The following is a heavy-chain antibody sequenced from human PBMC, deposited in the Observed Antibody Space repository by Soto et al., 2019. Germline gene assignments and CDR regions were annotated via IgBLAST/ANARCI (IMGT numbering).Heavy chain of an antibody. CDR1: GGSISGYY. CDR2: IYNSGST. J-gene: IGHJ4*02. CDR3: AYGDSRGPFDS. D-gene: IGHD4-17*01. Sequence: RSETLSLTCTVSGGSISGYYWSWIRQPPGKGLEWIGYIYNSGSTNYNPSLKSRVTISVDTSKNQFSLKLSSVTAADTAVYYCAYGDSRGPFDSWGQGTLVTVSS. V-gene: IGHV4-59*01.